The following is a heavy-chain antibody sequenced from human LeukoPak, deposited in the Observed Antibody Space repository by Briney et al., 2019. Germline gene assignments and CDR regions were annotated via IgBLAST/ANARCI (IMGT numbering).Heavy chain of an antibody. CDR2: ISSSGSTI. CDR3: ARVTDGNDGKHAFDI. V-gene: IGHV3-48*03. Sequence: PGGSLRLSCAASGFTFSSYEMNWVRQAPGKGLEWVSYISSSGSTIYYADSVKGRFTISRDNAKNSLYLQMSSLRAEDTAVYYCARVTDGNDGKHAFDIWGQGTMVTVSS. CDR1: GFTFSSYE. J-gene: IGHJ3*02. D-gene: IGHD1-1*01.